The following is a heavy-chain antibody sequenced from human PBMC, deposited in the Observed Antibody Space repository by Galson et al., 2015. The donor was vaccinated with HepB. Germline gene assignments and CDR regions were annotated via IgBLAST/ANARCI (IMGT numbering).Heavy chain of an antibody. D-gene: IGHD6-13*01. V-gene: IGHV3-30*04. Sequence: SLRLSCAASGFTFSSYAMHWVRQAPGKGLEWVAVISYDGSNKYYADSVKGRFTISRDNSKNTLYLQMNSLRAEDTAVYYCARDSRLVVAAGTFMYFDYWGQGTLVTVSS. CDR2: ISYDGSNK. J-gene: IGHJ4*02. CDR1: GFTFSSYA. CDR3: ARDSRLVVAAGTFMYFDY.